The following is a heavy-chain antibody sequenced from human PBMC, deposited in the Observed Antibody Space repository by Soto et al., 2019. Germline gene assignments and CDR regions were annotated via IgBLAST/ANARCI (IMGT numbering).Heavy chain of an antibody. CDR1: GGSISSDY. CDR3: ARGGASSRYFDY. V-gene: IGHV4-59*01. CDR2: IHSSGTT. Sequence: QVQLQESGPGLVKPSETLSLTCTVSGGSISSDYWSWIRQPPGKGLEWIGFIHSSGTTNYNPSLKSRVTVSVDASKNQFSLKLSSVSVADTAVYYCARGGASSRYFDYWGQGILVTVYS. J-gene: IGHJ4*02.